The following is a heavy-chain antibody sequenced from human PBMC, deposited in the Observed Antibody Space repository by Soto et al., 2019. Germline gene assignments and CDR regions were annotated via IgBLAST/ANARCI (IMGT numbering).Heavy chain of an antibody. CDR1: GYSYTRYA. D-gene: IGHD2-2*01. V-gene: IGHV1-3*01. J-gene: IGHJ4*02. CDR2: VNSGTGET. CDR3: ACFCGSPYCYASVPHFDY. Sequence: QVQLVQSGAEVKKPGASVRVSCEASGYSYTRYAIHWVRQAPGQRLEWMGWVNSGTGETRYSEKLQGRVTITRGTTASSAYLDLTSLRSQDTAVYYCACFCGSPYCYASVPHFDYWGQGTLVTVSS.